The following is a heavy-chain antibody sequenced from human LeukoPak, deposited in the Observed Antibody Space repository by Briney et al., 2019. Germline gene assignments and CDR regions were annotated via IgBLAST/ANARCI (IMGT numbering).Heavy chain of an antibody. Sequence: GGSLRLSCAASGFTFSSYAMSWVRQAPGKGLEWVSGISGSGGSTYHADSVKGRFTISRDNSKNTLYLQVNSLRAEDTAVYYCAKGISSRVAFDYWGQGALVTVSS. CDR1: GFTFSSYA. J-gene: IGHJ4*02. CDR3: AKGISSRVAFDY. V-gene: IGHV3-23*01. D-gene: IGHD6-13*01. CDR2: ISGSGGST.